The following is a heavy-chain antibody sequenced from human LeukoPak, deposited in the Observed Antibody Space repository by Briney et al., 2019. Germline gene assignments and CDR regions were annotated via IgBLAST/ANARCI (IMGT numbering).Heavy chain of an antibody. Sequence: PGGSLSLSCAASGLNFSGSAMHYVGQPSGKRVECVARIRSKANSYATAYAASVKGRFTIYRDDSKNTAYLQMNSLKTEHTAVNYCTRHNYYGSGSYYNGDYWGQGTLVTVSS. V-gene: IGHV3-73*01. J-gene: IGHJ4*02. CDR3: TRHNYYGSGSYYNGDY. CDR1: GLNFSGSA. CDR2: IRSKANSYAT. D-gene: IGHD3-10*01.